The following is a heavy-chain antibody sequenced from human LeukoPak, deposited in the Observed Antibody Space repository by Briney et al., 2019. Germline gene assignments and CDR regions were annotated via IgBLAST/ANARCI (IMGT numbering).Heavy chain of an antibody. Sequence: RPGGSLRLSCTASGFTFGDYVMSWVRQAPGKGLEWVGFIRSKAYGGTTKNAASVKGRFTISRDDSRSIAYLQMNSLKTEDTAVYYCTRRYNYDSSGYYYVRDAFDIWGQGTMVTVSS. CDR2: IRSKAYGGTT. D-gene: IGHD3-22*01. V-gene: IGHV3-49*04. CDR3: TRRYNYDSSGYYYVRDAFDI. J-gene: IGHJ3*02. CDR1: GFTFGDYV.